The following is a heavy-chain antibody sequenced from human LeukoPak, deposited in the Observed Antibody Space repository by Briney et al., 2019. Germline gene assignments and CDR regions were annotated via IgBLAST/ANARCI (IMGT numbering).Heavy chain of an antibody. D-gene: IGHD3-22*01. CDR1: GFSFTDAW. CDR3: TTEKDLYYYGSSGYFH. Sequence: TGGSLRLSCAASGFSFTDAWMSWVRQAPGRGLEWVGRIKSKADGGRAEYSATVKGRFFISRDDAKSTLYVQMNRLRTEDTAVYYCTTEKDLYYYGSSGYFHWGQGSLVTVSS. CDR2: IKSKADGGRA. J-gene: IGHJ4*02. V-gene: IGHV3-15*01.